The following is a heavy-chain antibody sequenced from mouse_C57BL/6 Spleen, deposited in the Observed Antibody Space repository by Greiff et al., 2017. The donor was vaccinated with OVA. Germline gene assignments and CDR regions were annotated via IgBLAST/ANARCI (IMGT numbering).Heavy chain of an antibody. J-gene: IGHJ3*01. D-gene: IGHD1-1*01. Sequence: QVQLKQSGAELVKPGASVKLSCKASGYTFTSYWMHWVKQRPGQGLEWIGMIHPNSGSTNYNEKFKSKATLTVDKSSSTAYMQLSSLTSEDSAVYYCAYYCGSSYGWFAYWGQGTLVTVSA. V-gene: IGHV1-64*01. CDR2: IHPNSGST. CDR3: AYYCGSSYGWFAY. CDR1: GYTFTSYW.